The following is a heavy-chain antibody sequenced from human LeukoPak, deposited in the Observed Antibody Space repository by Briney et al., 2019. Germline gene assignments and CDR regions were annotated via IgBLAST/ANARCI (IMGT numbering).Heavy chain of an antibody. J-gene: IGHJ6*02. CDR1: GFTFSSYA. CDR3: ARVTTPRENDSSGYYVVLGESKINYYYYGMDV. V-gene: IGHV3-30-3*01. CDR2: ISYDGSNK. D-gene: IGHD3-22*01. Sequence: SGGSLRLSCAASGFTFSSYAMHWVRQAPGKGLEWVAVISYDGSNKYYADSVKGRFTISRDNSKNTLYLQMNSLRAEDTAVYYCARVTTPRENDSSGYYVVLGESKINYYYYGMDVWGQGTTVTVSS.